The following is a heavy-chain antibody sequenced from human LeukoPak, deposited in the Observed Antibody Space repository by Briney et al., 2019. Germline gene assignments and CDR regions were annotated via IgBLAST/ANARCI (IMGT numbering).Heavy chain of an antibody. CDR2: ISSSGSTI. CDR1: GFTFSDYY. CDR3: ARARNWNDAFDI. Sequence: GGSLRLSCAASGFTFSDYYMSLIRQAPGKGLEWVSYISSSGSTIYYADSVKGRFTISRDNAKNSLYLQMNSLRAEDTAVYYCARARNWNDAFDIWGQGTMVTVSS. D-gene: IGHD1-1*01. J-gene: IGHJ3*02. V-gene: IGHV3-11*01.